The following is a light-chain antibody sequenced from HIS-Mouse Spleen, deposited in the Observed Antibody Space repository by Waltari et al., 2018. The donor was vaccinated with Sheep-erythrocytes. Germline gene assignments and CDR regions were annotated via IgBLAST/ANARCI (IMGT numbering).Light chain of an antibody. V-gene: IGKV2-30*02. CDR1: QSLVHSDGNTY. CDR3: MQGTHWPPYT. J-gene: IGKJ2*01. CDR2: KVS. Sequence: DVVMTQSPLSLPVTLGQPASISCRSSQSLVHSDGNTYLNWFQQRPGQSPRRLIYKVSNRDSGVPDRFGGRGSGTDFTLKISRVEAEDVGVYYCMQGTHWPPYTFGQGTKLEIK.